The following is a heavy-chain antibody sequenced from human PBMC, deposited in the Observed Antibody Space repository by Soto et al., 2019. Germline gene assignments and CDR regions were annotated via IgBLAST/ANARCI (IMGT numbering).Heavy chain of an antibody. CDR2: IYYSGST. CDR1: GGSISSSSYY. CDR3: ARSMTTVVTLDY. J-gene: IGHJ4*02. D-gene: IGHD4-17*01. V-gene: IGHV4-39*01. Sequence: ASETLSLTCTVSGGSISSSSYYWGWIRHPPGKGLEWIGSIYYSGSTYYNPSLKSRVTISVDTSKNQFSLKLSSVTAADTAVYYCARSMTTVVTLDYWGQGTLVT.